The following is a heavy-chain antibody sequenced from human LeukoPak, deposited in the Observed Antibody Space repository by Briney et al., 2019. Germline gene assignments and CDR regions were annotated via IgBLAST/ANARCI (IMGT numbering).Heavy chain of an antibody. D-gene: IGHD3-9*01. Sequence: SETLSLTCTVSGGSISSSSYYWGWIRQPPGKGLEWIGSIYSSGSTYYNPSLKSRITISVDTSKNQFSLKLTSVTAADTAVYYCAREPGGMTGWWYGGPFDPWGQGTLVTVSS. CDR3: AREPGGMTGWWYGGPFDP. CDR1: GGSISSSSYY. J-gene: IGHJ5*02. V-gene: IGHV4-39*07. CDR2: IYSSGST.